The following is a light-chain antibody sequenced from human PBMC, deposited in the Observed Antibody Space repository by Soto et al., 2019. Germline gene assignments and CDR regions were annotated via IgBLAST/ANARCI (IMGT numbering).Light chain of an antibody. CDR3: QQYHNWPRT. CDR1: QSVSSN. V-gene: IGKV3D-15*01. Sequence: EIVMTQSPATLSVSPGERATLSCRASQSVSSNLVWYQQKPGQSPRLLIYGTSTRATGIPARFSGSGSGTDFTLTISSLQSEDFAIYYCQQYHNWPRTFGQGTKVDIK. CDR2: GTS. J-gene: IGKJ1*01.